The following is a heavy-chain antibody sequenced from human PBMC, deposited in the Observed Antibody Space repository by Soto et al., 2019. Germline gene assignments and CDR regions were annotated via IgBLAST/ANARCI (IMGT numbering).Heavy chain of an antibody. CDR2: IYGDNDK. CDR1: GFSLSNSGVG. J-gene: IGHJ4*02. V-gene: IGHV2-5*02. Sequence: QITLKESGPSPVKPTQTLTVTCTFSGFSLSNSGVGVAWIRQPPGKALEWLALIYGDNDKRYSPSLKTRLTIATDPSKNQVVLTRTTMDPVDTATYYCAHWMLHGHGDYDPGTSHVFDSWGQGTLVTVSS. D-gene: IGHD4-17*01. CDR3: AHWMLHGHGDYDPGTSHVFDS.